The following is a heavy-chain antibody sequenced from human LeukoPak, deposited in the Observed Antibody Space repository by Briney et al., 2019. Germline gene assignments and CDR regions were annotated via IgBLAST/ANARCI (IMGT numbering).Heavy chain of an antibody. CDR1: GFTFSSYA. CDR3: ARSSGYYKHFDY. V-gene: IGHV3-30-3*01. J-gene: IGHJ4*02. Sequence: GRSLRLSCAASGFTFSSYAMHWVRQAPGKGLEWVAVISYDGSNKYYADSVKGRFTISRDNPKNTLYLQMNSLRAEDTAVYYCARSSGYYKHFDYWGQGTLVTVSS. CDR2: ISYDGSNK. D-gene: IGHD3-22*01.